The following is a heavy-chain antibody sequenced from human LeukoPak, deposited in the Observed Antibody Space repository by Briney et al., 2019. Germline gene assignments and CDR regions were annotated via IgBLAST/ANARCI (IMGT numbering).Heavy chain of an antibody. J-gene: IGHJ4*02. V-gene: IGHV3-21*04. Sequence: GGSLRLSCAASGFTFSSCSMNWVRQAPGKGLEWVSSISSSSSYIYYADSVKGRFTVSRDNANNSLYLQMNSLRAEDTAEYYCGRRTQDGYNSPIDYWGQGTLVTVSS. CDR2: ISSSSSYI. CDR3: GRRTQDGYNSPIDY. D-gene: IGHD5-24*01. CDR1: GFTFSSCS.